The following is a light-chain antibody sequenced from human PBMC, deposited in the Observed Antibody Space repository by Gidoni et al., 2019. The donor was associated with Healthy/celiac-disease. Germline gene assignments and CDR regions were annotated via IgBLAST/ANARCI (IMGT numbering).Light chain of an antibody. CDR1: SSDDGGYNY. CDR3: SSYTSSSTQV. Sequence: QSALTQPASVSGSPGPSITISCTGTSSDDGGYNYVSWYQQHPGKAPKLMIYDVSNRPSGVSNRFSGSKSGNTASLTISGLQAEDEADYYCSSYTSSSTQVFGGGTKLTVL. CDR2: DVS. J-gene: IGLJ2*01. V-gene: IGLV2-14*03.